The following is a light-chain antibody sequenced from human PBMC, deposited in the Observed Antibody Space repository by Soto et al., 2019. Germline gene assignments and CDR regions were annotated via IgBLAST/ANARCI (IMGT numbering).Light chain of an antibody. CDR3: QQYNNCPPVT. Sequence: EIVMTQSPATLSVSPGERATLSCRASQSVSSNLAWYRQRPGQAHRLLIYGASTRATGIPVRFSGSGSGTEFTLTISSLQSEDFAVYYCQQYNNCPPVTFGQGTKVEIK. J-gene: IGKJ1*01. V-gene: IGKV3-15*01. CDR2: GAS. CDR1: QSVSSN.